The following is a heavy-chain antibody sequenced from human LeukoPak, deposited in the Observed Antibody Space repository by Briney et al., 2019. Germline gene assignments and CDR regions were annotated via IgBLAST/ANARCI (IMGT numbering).Heavy chain of an antibody. CDR3: ARDVGDGYTRYYFDY. Sequence: ASVKVSCKASGYTFTSYGISWVRQAPGQGLEWMGWISAYNDNTNYAQKLQGIVTMTTDTSTSTAYMELRSLRSDDTAVYYRARDVGDGYTRYYFDYWGQGTLVTVSS. V-gene: IGHV1-18*01. J-gene: IGHJ4*02. CDR2: ISAYNDNT. D-gene: IGHD5-24*01. CDR1: GYTFTSYG.